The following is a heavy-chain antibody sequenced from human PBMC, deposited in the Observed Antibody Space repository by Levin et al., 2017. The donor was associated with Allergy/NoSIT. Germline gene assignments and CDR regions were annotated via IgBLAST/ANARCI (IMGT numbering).Heavy chain of an antibody. J-gene: IGHJ4*02. CDR1: GFTFSDYY. CDR3: ARTAAAGTYPNYFDY. V-gene: IGHV3-11*01. D-gene: IGHD6-13*01. CDR2: ISSSGSTI. Sequence: GGSLRLSCAASGFTFSDYYMSWIRQAPGKGLEWVSYISSSGSTIYYADSVKGRFTISRDNAKNSLYLQMNSLRAEDTAVYYCARTAAAGTYPNYFDYWGQGTLVTVSS.